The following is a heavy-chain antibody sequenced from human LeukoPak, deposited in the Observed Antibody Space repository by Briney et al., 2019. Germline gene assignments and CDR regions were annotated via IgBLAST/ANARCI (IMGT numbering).Heavy chain of an antibody. V-gene: IGHV1-8*01. Sequence: ASVKVSCKASGYTFTSYDINWVRQATGQGLEWMGWMNPNSGNTGYAQKFQGWVTMTRDTSISTAYMELSRLRSDDTAVYYCARGRSGRPGYFGYWGQGTLVTVSS. CDR1: GYTFTSYD. CDR2: MNPNSGNT. CDR3: ARGRSGRPGYFGY. D-gene: IGHD3-3*01. J-gene: IGHJ4*02.